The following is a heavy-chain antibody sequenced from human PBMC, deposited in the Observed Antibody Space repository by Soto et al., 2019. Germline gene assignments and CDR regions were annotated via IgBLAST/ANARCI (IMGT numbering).Heavy chain of an antibody. J-gene: IGHJ4*02. CDR3: ARDGSCRGYGDY. D-gene: IGHD5-18*01. CDR2: ISYDGSNK. Sequence: QVQLVESGGGVVQPGRSLRLSCAASGFTFSSYAMHWVRQAPGKGLEWVAVISYDGSNKYYADSVKGRFTISRDNSKNTLYLQMNSLRAEDTAVYYCARDGSCRGYGDYWGQGTLVTVSS. CDR1: GFTFSSYA. V-gene: IGHV3-30-3*01.